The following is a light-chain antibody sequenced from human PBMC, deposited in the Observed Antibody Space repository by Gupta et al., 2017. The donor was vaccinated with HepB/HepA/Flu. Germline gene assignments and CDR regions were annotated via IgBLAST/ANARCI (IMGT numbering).Light chain of an antibody. CDR3: QHRLSWPLT. J-gene: IGKJ4*01. V-gene: IGKV3-11*01. CDR2: DVS. CDR1: ENIETS. Sequence: LLTQSPTTLSVSPGGRATLSCRASENIETSLASYHQRPGQATRLLLYDVSIRAIGVPARFSGRGSGTDFTLIIDTLQPEDLGLYFCQHRLSWPLTFVGGTKVGI.